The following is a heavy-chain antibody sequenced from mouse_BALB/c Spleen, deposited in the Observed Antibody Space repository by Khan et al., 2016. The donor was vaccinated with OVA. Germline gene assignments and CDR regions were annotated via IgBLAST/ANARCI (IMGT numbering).Heavy chain of an antibody. V-gene: IGHV3-2*02. D-gene: IGHD1-1*01. Sequence: EVQLVETGPGLVKPSQSLSLTCTVTGYSITTDYAWNWIRQFPGSKLEWMGHIRYSGNTKYNPSLKSRISITRDTSKNQFFLQLKSVTTEDTARXYCARIYGGDFDYWGQGTTLTVSS. CDR1: GYSITTDYA. CDR3: ARIYGGDFDY. J-gene: IGHJ2*01. CDR2: IRYSGNT.